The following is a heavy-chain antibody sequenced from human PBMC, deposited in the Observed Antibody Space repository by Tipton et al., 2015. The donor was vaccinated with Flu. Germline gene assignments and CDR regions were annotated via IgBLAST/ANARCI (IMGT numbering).Heavy chain of an antibody. CDR3: ARVTSEPILWWYFDY. J-gene: IGHJ4*02. V-gene: IGHV4-38-2*02. CDR1: GYSISSGYY. CDR2: IYHSGST. D-gene: IGHD2-21*01. Sequence: TLSLTCTVSGYSISSGYYWGWIRQPPGKGLEWIGSIYHSGSTYYNPSLKSRATISVDTSKNQFSLKLSSVTAADTAVYYCARVTSEPILWWYFDYWGQGTLVTVSS.